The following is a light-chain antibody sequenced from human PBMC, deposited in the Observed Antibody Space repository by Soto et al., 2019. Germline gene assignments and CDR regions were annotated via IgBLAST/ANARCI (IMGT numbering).Light chain of an antibody. CDR1: SSNLGAPYD. CDR2: GNN. CDR3: QSYDSSLSGYV. J-gene: IGLJ1*01. Sequence: QSVLTQPPSVSGAPGQTVIISGSGSSSNLGAPYDVNWFRQLPGTVPRLLIYGNNNRPSGVPDRFSGSKSGTSASLAITGLQAEDEADYYCQSYDSSLSGYVLGTGTKVTVL. V-gene: IGLV1-40*01.